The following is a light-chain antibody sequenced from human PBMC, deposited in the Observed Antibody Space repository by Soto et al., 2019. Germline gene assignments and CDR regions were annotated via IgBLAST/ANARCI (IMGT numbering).Light chain of an antibody. J-gene: IGKJ1*01. V-gene: IGKV1-39*01. CDR2: AAS. CDR1: QSIATY. Sequence: EIQRTQSPSTLSGSVGDRVTITCRASQSIATYLNWYQQIPGKAPKLLIYAASSLQSGVSSRFSGSESGTDGTITITSLKKEDGATYYCQQSYSTPRTFGQGTKVDIK. CDR3: QQSYSTPRT.